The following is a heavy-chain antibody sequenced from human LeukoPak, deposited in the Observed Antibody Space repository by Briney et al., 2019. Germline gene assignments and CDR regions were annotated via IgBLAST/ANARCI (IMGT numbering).Heavy chain of an antibody. CDR3: ARDVPRNDYYYYGMDV. Sequence: ASVKVSCKASGYTFTGYYMHWVRQAPGQGLEWMGWINPNSGGTNYAQKFQGRVTMTRDTSISTAYMELSRLRSDDTAVYHCARDVPRNDYYYYGMDVWGQGTTVTVSS. D-gene: IGHD2-2*01. J-gene: IGHJ6*02. CDR1: GYTFTGYY. V-gene: IGHV1-2*02. CDR2: INPNSGGT.